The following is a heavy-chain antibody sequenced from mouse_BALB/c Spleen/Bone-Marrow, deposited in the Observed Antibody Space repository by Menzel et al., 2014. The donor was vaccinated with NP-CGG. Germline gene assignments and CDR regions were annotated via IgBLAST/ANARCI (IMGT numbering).Heavy chain of an antibody. J-gene: IGHJ4*01. V-gene: IGHV2-2*01. CDR3: ARELYGGLDY. D-gene: IGHD1-1*01. Sequence: VQLQQSGPGLVQPSQSLSIPCTVSGFSITSYGVHWVRQSPGKGLEWLGGVWRGGSTDQDAAFISRLGVSKDHSKSQVVLKMNSLQVDDAAIYYCARELYGGLDYWGQGTSVAVSS. CDR1: GFSITSYG. CDR2: VWRGGST.